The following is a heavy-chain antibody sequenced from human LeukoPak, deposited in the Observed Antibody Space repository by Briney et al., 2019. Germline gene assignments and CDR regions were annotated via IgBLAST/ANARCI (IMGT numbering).Heavy chain of an antibody. J-gene: IGHJ6*03. D-gene: IGHD3-3*01. CDR1: GFTFNIYW. CDR2: TNSATSST. Sequence: PGGTLSLYCAASGFTFNIYWMQWDPHAQGKGLVWVTRTNSATSSTSYTDYVKVRFTISRDNAKNTLYLQMHSLRAEDTAVYYCARGTGTTTAGYDFWSGYYRSAVHYYYMDVWGKGTTVTVSS. V-gene: IGHV3-74*01. CDR3: ARGTGTTTAGYDFWSGYYRSAVHYYYMDV.